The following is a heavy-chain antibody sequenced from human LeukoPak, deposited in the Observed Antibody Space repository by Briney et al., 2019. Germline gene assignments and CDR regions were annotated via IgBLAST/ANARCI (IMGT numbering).Heavy chain of an antibody. D-gene: IGHD3-3*01. CDR3: AKQLPGDYDFWSGHRMGAFDI. J-gene: IGHJ3*02. CDR2: ISYDGGFQ. V-gene: IGHV3-30*18. CDR1: GFTFTSYG. Sequence: GGSLRLSCEASGFTFTSYGIHWVRQAPGKGLEWVAVISYDGGFQYYADSVKGRFTMSRDNSKNTVYLQMNSLRAEDTAVYYCAKQLPGDYDFWSGHRMGAFDIWGQGTMVTVSS.